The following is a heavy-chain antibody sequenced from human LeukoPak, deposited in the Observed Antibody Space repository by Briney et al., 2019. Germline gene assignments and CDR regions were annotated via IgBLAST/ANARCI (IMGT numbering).Heavy chain of an antibody. CDR3: ARDTGIRGYSGYDLGY. Sequence: SETLSLTCNVSGGSISSYYWSWIRQPAGQGLEWSGRIYTSGSTNYNPSLKSRVTMSVDTSKNQFSLKLSSVTAADTAVYYCARDTGIRGYSGYDLGYWGQGTLVTVSS. J-gene: IGHJ4*02. D-gene: IGHD5-12*01. V-gene: IGHV4-4*07. CDR2: IYTSGST. CDR1: GGSISSYY.